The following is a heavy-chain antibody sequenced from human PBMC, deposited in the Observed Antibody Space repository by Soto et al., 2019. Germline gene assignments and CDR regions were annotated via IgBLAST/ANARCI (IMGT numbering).Heavy chain of an antibody. D-gene: IGHD6-13*01. CDR1: GFTFSSYA. V-gene: IGHV3-30-3*01. J-gene: IGHJ4*02. Sequence: PGGSLRLSCAASGFTFSSYAMHWVRQAPGKGLEWVAVISYDGSNKYYADSVKGRFTISRDNSKNTLYLQMNSLRAEDTAVYYWARDGGVIAAAGTRFDSWGQGTLVTVSS. CDR2: ISYDGSNK. CDR3: ARDGGVIAAAGTRFDS.